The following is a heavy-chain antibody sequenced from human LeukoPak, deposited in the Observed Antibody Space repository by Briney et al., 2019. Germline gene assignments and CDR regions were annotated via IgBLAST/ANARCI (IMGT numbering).Heavy chain of an antibody. CDR3: ARHRRAGHWYFDL. J-gene: IGHJ2*01. V-gene: IGHV3-20*04. Sequence: PGGSLRLSCAASGFTFDDYGMSWVRQSPGKGLEWVSAINWIGGITNYVDSVKGRFTISRDNAKNSLYLQMSSLRAEDTALYYCARHRRAGHWYFDLWGRGTRVTVSS. CDR1: GFTFDDYG. CDR2: INWIGGIT.